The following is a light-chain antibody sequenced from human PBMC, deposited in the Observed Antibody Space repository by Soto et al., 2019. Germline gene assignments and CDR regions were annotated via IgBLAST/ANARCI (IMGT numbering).Light chain of an antibody. CDR1: TSNIGRNT. CDR3: TAWDDSLNAL. V-gene: IGLV1-44*01. CDR2: SNN. J-gene: IGLJ3*02. Sequence: QSVLTQPPSASGTPGRRVTISCSGTTSNIGRNTLNWYQQVPGTAPKLLIHSNNHRPSGVPDRFSGSTSGTSASLAISGLQSEDEADYYCTAWDDSLNALFGGGTKLTVL.